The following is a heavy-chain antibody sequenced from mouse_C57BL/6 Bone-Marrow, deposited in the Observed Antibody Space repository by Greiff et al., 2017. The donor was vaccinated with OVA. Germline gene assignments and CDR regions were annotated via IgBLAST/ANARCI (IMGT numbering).Heavy chain of an antibody. D-gene: IGHD2-4*01. Sequence: EVQLQQSGAELVKPGASVKLSCTASGFNIKDYYMHWVKQRTEQGLEWIGRIDPEDGETKYAPTFQGQATITADTSSNTAYLQLGSLTSEDTAVYYCARMPYDYDVGAWFAYWGQGTLVTVSA. CDR1: GFNIKDYY. CDR2: IDPEDGET. CDR3: ARMPYDYDVGAWFAY. J-gene: IGHJ3*01. V-gene: IGHV14-2*01.